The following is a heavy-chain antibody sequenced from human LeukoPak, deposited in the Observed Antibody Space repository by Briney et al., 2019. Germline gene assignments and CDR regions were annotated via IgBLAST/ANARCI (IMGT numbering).Heavy chain of an antibody. CDR1: GGSISNYY. D-gene: IGHD2-2*01. J-gene: IGHJ5*02. V-gene: IGHV4-59*01. CDR2: IYDSGRT. CDR3: AIGYHTNWFDP. Sequence: PSETLSLTCTVSGGSISNYYCSWIRQPPGKGLEWIGYIYDSGRTKYNPSLKSRVTISVDTSKNKSSLKLSSVPAADTAVYYCAIGYHTNWFDPWGQGTLVTVSS.